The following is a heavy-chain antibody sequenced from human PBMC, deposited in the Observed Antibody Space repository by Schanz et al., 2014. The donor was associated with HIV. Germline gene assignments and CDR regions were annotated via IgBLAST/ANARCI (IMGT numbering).Heavy chain of an antibody. D-gene: IGHD5-18*01. J-gene: IGHJ4*02. V-gene: IGHV3-23*04. CDR3: ARGLPADY. Sequence: VQLVESGGGVVQPGRSLRLSCVASGFTFSSYALNWVRQAPGKGLEWVSTISGSGGSTYYADSVKGRFTISRDNSKNTLYLQMNSLRAEDTAVYYCARGLPADYWGQGTLVTVSS. CDR2: ISGSGGST. CDR1: GFTFSSYA.